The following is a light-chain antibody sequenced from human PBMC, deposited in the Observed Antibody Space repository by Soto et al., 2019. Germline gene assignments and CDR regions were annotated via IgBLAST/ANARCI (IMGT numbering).Light chain of an antibody. CDR3: QQSSGIPYT. J-gene: IGKJ2*01. CDR1: QGIYTY. V-gene: IGKV1-9*01. CDR2: AAS. Sequence: DIQLTQSPSFLSASVGDRVTITCRASQGIYTYLAWYQQKPGKAPELLIYAASTLQSGVPSRFSGSGSGTEFTLTISSLQPEDFATYYCQQSSGIPYTFGQGTKAEIK.